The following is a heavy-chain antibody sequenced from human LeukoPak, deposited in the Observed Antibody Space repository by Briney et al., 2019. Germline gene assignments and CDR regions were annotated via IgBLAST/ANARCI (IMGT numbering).Heavy chain of an antibody. CDR3: ARRRLLLWFGELSNWFDP. CDR2: INHSGST. Sequence: SETLSLTCAVYGGSFSGYYWSWIRQPPGKGLEWIGEINHSGSTNYNPSLKSRVTISVDTSKNPFSLKLSSVTAADTAVYYCARRRLLLWFGELSNWFDPWGQGTLVTVSS. J-gene: IGHJ5*02. CDR1: GGSFSGYY. V-gene: IGHV4-34*01. D-gene: IGHD3-10*01.